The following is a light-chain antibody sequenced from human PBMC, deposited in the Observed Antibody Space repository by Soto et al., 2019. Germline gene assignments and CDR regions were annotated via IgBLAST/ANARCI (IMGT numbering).Light chain of an antibody. CDR1: QSVNSNY. CDR2: GIS. CDR3: QQYGRSVPIT. V-gene: IGKV3-20*01. Sequence: EILMTQSPATLSVSPGERATISCRASQSVNSNYLAWYQQNPGQAPRLLIYGISKRATDIPDRFIGSGSGTDFTLTISRLEHEDFAVYFCQQYGRSVPITFGQGTRLDIK. J-gene: IGKJ5*01.